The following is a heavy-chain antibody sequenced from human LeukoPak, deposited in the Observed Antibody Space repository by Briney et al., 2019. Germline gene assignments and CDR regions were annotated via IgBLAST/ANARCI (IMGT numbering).Heavy chain of an antibody. Sequence: GGSLRLSCAASGFTFSSYALSWVRQAPGKGLEWVSAISGSGDSTYYADSVKGRFTICRDNSKNTVSLQMNSLGAEDTAVYYCAKDMWRRDGYNPLGIFDYWGQGTLVTVS. D-gene: IGHD5-24*01. V-gene: IGHV3-23*01. CDR3: AKDMWRRDGYNPLGIFDY. CDR1: GFTFSSYA. CDR2: ISGSGDST. J-gene: IGHJ4*02.